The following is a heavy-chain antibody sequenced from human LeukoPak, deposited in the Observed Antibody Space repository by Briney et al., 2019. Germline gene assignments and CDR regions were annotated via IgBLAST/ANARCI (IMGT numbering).Heavy chain of an antibody. CDR3: ARGVNSGYFDY. D-gene: IGHD1-26*01. CDR2: IYYTGTT. Sequence: SETLSLTCTVSGASIKTYYWSWIRQSPGKGLEWIGYIYYTGTTDCNPSLKSRLTISVDMSKNQFSLKLTSVTAADTAVYYCARGVNSGYFDYCGQGTLVTVSS. J-gene: IGHJ4*02. CDR1: GASIKTYY. V-gene: IGHV4-59*01.